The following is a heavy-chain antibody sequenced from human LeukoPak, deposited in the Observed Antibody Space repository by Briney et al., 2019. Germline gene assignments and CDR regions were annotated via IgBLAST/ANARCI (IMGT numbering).Heavy chain of an antibody. D-gene: IGHD3-10*01. V-gene: IGHV4-39*07. CDR2: IYYSGST. CDR1: GGSISSNSYY. CDR3: ARVGGFTMVRGAVNNWFDS. J-gene: IGHJ5*01. Sequence: SETLSLTCTVSGGSISSNSYYWGWIRQPPGKGLEWIGSIYYSGSTYYNPSLRSRVSISVGTSKNQFSLKLSSVTATDTAVYYCARVGGFTMVRGAVNNWFDSWGQGTLVTVSS.